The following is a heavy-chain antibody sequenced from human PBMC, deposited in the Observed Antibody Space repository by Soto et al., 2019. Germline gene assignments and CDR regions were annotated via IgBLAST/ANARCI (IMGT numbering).Heavy chain of an antibody. CDR3: AHRRKSSFGDYDYIWGSYRSSGPNYYYMDV. Sequence: SGPTLVNPTQTLTLTCTFSGFSLSTSGVGVGWIRQPPGKALEWLALIYWDDDKRYSPSLKSRLTITKDTSKNQVVLTMTNMDPVDTATYYCAHRRKSSFGDYDYIWGSYRSSGPNYYYMDVWGKGTTVTVSS. J-gene: IGHJ6*03. D-gene: IGHD3-16*02. CDR1: GFSLSTSGVG. V-gene: IGHV2-5*02. CDR2: IYWDDDK.